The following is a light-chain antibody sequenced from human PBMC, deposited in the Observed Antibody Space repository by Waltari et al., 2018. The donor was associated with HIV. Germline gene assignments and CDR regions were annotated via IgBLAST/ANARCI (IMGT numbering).Light chain of an antibody. Sequence: QSVLTQPPSASGTPGQRVTISCSGSSSNIGGNTVNWFQQLPGTAPKLLIYTNKQRPSGVPDRFSGSKCGTSASLAIRGLQSEDEADYYCAAWDDSLNGVVFGGGTKLTVL. CDR2: TNK. CDR1: SSNIGGNT. J-gene: IGLJ2*01. CDR3: AAWDDSLNGVV. V-gene: IGLV1-44*01.